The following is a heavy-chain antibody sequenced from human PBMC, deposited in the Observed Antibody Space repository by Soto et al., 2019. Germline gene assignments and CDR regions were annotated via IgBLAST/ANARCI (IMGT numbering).Heavy chain of an antibody. CDR1: GGSMRGYY. Sequence: SETLSLTCTVSGGSMRGYYWTWIRQPPGKELQWIGYIYHSGSTIYNPSLQSRVTISVDTSKSQFSLKMSFVTAADTAIYYCARSSTNTPRVDVWGQGTTVT. CDR2: IYHSGST. J-gene: IGHJ6*02. D-gene: IGHD1-26*01. CDR3: ARSSTNTPRVDV. V-gene: IGHV4-59*01.